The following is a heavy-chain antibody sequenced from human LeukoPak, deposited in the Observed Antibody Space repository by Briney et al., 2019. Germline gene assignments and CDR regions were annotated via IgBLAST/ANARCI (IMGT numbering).Heavy chain of an antibody. J-gene: IGHJ6*02. V-gene: IGHV3-53*01. CDR2: IYRGGST. D-gene: IGHD3-9*01. Sequence: PGGSLRLSCAASGFSVSNKYINWVRQAPGKGLEWVSIIYRGGSTYYADSVKGRFSISRDNSNNTLYLQMNSLRAEDTAVYYCARDLLNYDILTGYSSHYGMDVWGQGTTVTVSS. CDR3: ARDLLNYDILTGYSSHYGMDV. CDR1: GFSVSNKY.